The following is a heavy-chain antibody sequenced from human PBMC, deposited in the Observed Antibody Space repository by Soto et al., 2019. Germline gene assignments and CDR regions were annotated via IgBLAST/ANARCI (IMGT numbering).Heavy chain of an antibody. CDR3: ARDLPTALTQSPTYYGMDV. Sequence: QVHLMQSGAEVRKPGASVRLSCKASGYTFTNCYLHWVRQAPGQGLEWMGIINPNDGSTTYPQKFQGRVTMTRDTSTSTVYMELGSLRSEDTAVYFCARDLPTALTQSPTYYGMDVWGQGTTVTVSS. CDR1: GYTFTNCY. V-gene: IGHV1-46*03. D-gene: IGHD4-17*01. J-gene: IGHJ6*02. CDR2: INPNDGST.